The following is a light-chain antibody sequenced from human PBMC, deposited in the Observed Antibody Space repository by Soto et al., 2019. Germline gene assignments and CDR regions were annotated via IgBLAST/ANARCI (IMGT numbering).Light chain of an antibody. CDR1: QSISSW. V-gene: IGKV1-39*01. CDR2: ATS. J-gene: IGKJ2*01. CDR3: QQSYSAQYT. Sequence: IQMTKSPPTLSASVGDRVTISCRASQSISSWLAWYQQKPGKAPKLLIYATSNLQSGVTSRISGSGSGTEFTLTISSLQPEDFATYFCQQSYSAQYTFGQGTKVDIK.